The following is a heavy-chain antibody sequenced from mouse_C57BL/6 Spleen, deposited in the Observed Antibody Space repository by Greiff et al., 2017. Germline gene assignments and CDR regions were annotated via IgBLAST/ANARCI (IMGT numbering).Heavy chain of an antibody. CDR3: ARQDGYYAMDY. V-gene: IGHV1-42*01. CDR2: INPSTGGT. Sequence: VQLQQSGPELVKPGASVKISCKASGYSFTGYYMNWVKRSPEKSLEWIGEINPSTGGTTYNQKFKAKATMTVDKSSSTAYMQLKSLTSEDSAVYYCARQDGYYAMDYWGQGTSVTVSS. D-gene: IGHD2-3*01. CDR1: GYSFTGYY. J-gene: IGHJ4*01.